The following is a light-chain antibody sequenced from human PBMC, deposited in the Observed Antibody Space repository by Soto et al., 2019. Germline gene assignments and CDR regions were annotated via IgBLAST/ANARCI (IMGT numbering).Light chain of an antibody. J-gene: IGKJ1*01. CDR3: QQSYSTLRT. V-gene: IGKV1-39*01. CDR1: QSISSY. CDR2: AAS. Sequence: DIQMTQSPSSLSASVGDRVTITCRASQSISSYLNWYQQKPGKAPKLLIYAASSLQSGVPSRFSGSGSGTDFTLNISSLQPEDFATYYCQQSYSTLRTFGQGTMVEIK.